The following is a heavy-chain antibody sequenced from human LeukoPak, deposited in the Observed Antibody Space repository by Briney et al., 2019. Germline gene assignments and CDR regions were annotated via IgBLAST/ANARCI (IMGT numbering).Heavy chain of an antibody. D-gene: IGHD5-18*01. CDR3: ARGGQGDGYSADEAFDI. V-gene: IGHV6-1*01. CDR2: TYYRSKWYN. Sequence: PSQTLSLTCFISGDTVSTNSSWNWIRRSPSRGLEWLGRTYYRSKWYNDYVVSVKGRINISPDTSKNQFSLHLNSVTPEDTAVYFCARGGQGDGYSADEAFDIWGQGTMVTVS. J-gene: IGHJ3*02. CDR1: GDTVSTNSS.